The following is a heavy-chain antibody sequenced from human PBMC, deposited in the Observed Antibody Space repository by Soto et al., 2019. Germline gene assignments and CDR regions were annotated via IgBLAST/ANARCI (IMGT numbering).Heavy chain of an antibody. J-gene: IGHJ6*02. D-gene: IGHD6-19*01. Sequence: QVQLVQSGAEVRKPGASVKVSCRASGFTFTTYDIDWVRQATGQGLEWMGWMNPNSGNSGYAQKFHGRITMIRDTSVSTVYMELSSLTAEDTAVYYCARAANSAWANGFYDMDVWGQGTTVTVSS. CDR1: GFTFTTYD. V-gene: IGHV1-8*01. CDR3: ARAANSAWANGFYDMDV. CDR2: MNPNSGNS.